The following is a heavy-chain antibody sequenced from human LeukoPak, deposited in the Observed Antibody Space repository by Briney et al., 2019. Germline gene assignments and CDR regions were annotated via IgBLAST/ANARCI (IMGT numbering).Heavy chain of an antibody. Sequence: GGSLRLSCAASGFTFSSYSMNWVRQAPGKGLEWVSSISSSSSTIYYADSVKGRFTISRDNAKNSLYLQMNSLRAEDTAVYYCARQPNYYYYYMGVWGKGTTVTVSS. CDR1: GFTFSSYS. CDR3: ARQPNYYYYYMGV. V-gene: IGHV3-48*01. CDR2: ISSSSSTI. J-gene: IGHJ6*03.